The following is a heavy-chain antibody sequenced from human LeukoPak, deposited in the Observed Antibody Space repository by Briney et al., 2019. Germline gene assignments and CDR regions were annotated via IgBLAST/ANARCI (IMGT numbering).Heavy chain of an antibody. Sequence: SQTLSLTCTVSGGSISSGSYYWSWIRQPAGKGLEWIGRIYTGGSTNYNPSLKSRVTISVDTSKNQFSLKLSSVTAADTAVYYCAREVDCSSTSCYAFIDYWGQGTLVTVSS. D-gene: IGHD2-2*01. CDR3: AREVDCSSTSCYAFIDY. J-gene: IGHJ4*02. V-gene: IGHV4-61*02. CDR1: GGSISSGSYY. CDR2: IYTGGST.